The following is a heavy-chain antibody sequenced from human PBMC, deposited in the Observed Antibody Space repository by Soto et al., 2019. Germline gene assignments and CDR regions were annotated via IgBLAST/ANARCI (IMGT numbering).Heavy chain of an antibody. J-gene: IGHJ6*04. V-gene: IGHV4-4*07. Sequence: PSETLSLTCNVSRGSIRSYYWSSIQQTAGTGLEWIGRIYTSGTSNYIPSLKRRANILVATSRNQFSLKLSSVTAADTAVYYCAREGASGFGMGGCGK. CDR1: RGSIRSYY. CDR3: AREGASGFGMGG. D-gene: IGHD1-26*01. CDR2: IYTSGTS.